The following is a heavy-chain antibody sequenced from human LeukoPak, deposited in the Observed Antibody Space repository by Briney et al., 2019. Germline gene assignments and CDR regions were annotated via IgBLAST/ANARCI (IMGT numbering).Heavy chain of an antibody. J-gene: IGHJ4*02. V-gene: IGHV3-23*01. CDR2: IYENGGTT. CDR1: GFTFRSHA. CDR3: AKGFRIGYSAHFDY. Sequence: KPGGSLRLSCVGSGFTFRSHAMSWVRQAPEKGLEFVSGIYENGGTTYYADSVKGRFSISRDNSKNTLYLQMDSLRGEDTAVYYCAKGFRIGYSAHFDYWGQGALVTVSS. D-gene: IGHD2-21*01.